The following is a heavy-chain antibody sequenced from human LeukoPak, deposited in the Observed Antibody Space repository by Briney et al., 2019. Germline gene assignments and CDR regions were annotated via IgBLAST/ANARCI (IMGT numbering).Heavy chain of an antibody. CDR3: ARDRDYGVVYGMDV. Sequence: ASVKVSCRASGYTFTSYGLSWVRQAPGQGLEWMGWISAYNGNTNYAQKLQGRVTMTTDTSTSTAYMELRSLRSDDTAVYYCARDRDYGVVYGMDVWGQGTTVTVSS. J-gene: IGHJ6*02. D-gene: IGHD4-17*01. CDR2: ISAYNGNT. CDR1: GYTFTSYG. V-gene: IGHV1-18*01.